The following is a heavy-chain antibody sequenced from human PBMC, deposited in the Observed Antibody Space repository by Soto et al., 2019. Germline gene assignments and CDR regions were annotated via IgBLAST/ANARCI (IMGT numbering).Heavy chain of an antibody. D-gene: IGHD3-22*01. Sequence: XGSLRLSCAAAGFTLSSYVMTWVRQAPGKGLEWVSGISGSSVMTYYADSVKGRFTISRDNSKNTLYLQMNSLRAEDTAVYYCAKSLYDSSGYQPLGSWGQGTLVTVSS. CDR2: ISGSSVMT. CDR3: AKSLYDSSGYQPLGS. J-gene: IGHJ1*01. CDR1: GFTLSSYV. V-gene: IGHV3-23*01.